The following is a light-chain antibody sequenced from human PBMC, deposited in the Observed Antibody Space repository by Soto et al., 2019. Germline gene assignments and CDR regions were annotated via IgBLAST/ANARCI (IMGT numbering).Light chain of an antibody. CDR3: QHYCNSPPSVT. V-gene: IGKV3-20*01. Sequence: EIVLTQSPDTLSLSPGERATLSCRASQSVSSDYLVWYQQKFGQAPRLLIYGASSRATGTPDRFSGSGSGTDFTLTISRLEPEDFAVYYCQHYCNSPPSVTFGPGTKVEIK. J-gene: IGKJ3*01. CDR1: QSVSSDY. CDR2: GAS.